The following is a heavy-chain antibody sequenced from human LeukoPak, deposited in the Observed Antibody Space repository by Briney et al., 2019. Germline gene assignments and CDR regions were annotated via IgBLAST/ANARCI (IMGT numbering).Heavy chain of an antibody. CDR2: ISSSSSTI. Sequence: QPGGSLRLSCAASGFTFSSYSMNWVRQAPGKGLEWVSYISSSSSTIYYADSVKGRFTISRDNAKKSLYLQMNSLSAEDTAVYYCARPSSSSDIDYWGQGPLVTVSS. D-gene: IGHD6-6*01. V-gene: IGHV3-48*04. CDR3: ARPSSSSDIDY. CDR1: GFTFSSYS. J-gene: IGHJ4*02.